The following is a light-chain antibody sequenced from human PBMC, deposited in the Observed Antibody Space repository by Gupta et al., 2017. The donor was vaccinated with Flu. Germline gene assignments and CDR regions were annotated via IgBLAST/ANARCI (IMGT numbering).Light chain of an antibody. CDR2: DVT. V-gene: IGLV2-11*01. CDR1: SSDVGGYDY. J-gene: IGLJ3*02. CDR3: CSYAGTYNWV. Sequence: QSALTQPRSVSGSPGQSVTIACAGTSSDVGGYDYVSWYQHYPGEAPKLLIYDVTKRPSGVPDRFSGSKSGSTASLTISGLQAEDEADYYCCSYAGTYNWVFGGGTKLTVL.